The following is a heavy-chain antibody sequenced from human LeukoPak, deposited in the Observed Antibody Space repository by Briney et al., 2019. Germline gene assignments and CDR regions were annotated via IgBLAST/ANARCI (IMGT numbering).Heavy chain of an antibody. Sequence: SSETLSLTCAVYGGSFSGYYWSWIRQPPGKGLEWIGEINHSGSTNYNPSLKSRVTISVDTSKNQFSLKLSSVTAADTAVYYCAREERSSWSIDYWGQGTLVTVSS. D-gene: IGHD6-6*01. CDR2: INHSGST. V-gene: IGHV4-34*01. CDR1: GGSFSGYY. J-gene: IGHJ4*02. CDR3: AREERSSWSIDY.